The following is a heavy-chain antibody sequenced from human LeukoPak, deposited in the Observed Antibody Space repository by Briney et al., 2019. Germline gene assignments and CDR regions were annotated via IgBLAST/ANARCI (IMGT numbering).Heavy chain of an antibody. V-gene: IGHV1-24*01. Sequence: ASVKVSCKVSGYTPTELSMRWVRQAPGEGLEWMGGFDPEDGETIYAQKFQGRVTMTEDTSTDTAYMELSSLRSDDTAVYYCATDGSDYWGQGTLVTVSS. CDR3: ATDGSDY. J-gene: IGHJ4*02. D-gene: IGHD1-26*01. CDR2: FDPEDGET. CDR1: GYTPTELS.